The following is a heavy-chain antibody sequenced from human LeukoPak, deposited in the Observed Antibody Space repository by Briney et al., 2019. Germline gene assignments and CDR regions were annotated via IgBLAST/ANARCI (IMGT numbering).Heavy chain of an antibody. CDR1: GFTFNRYV. Sequence: AGGSLRLSCAASGFTFNRYVMSWVRQAPGKGLEWVSSIYGSGGSAYSADSVKGRFTISRDNSKNTLFLQMNSLRVEDTAIYYCAKGAHSSGWNPSWFDPWGQGTPVTVSS. CDR2: IYGSGGSA. J-gene: IGHJ5*02. D-gene: IGHD6-19*01. CDR3: AKGAHSSGWNPSWFDP. V-gene: IGHV3-23*01.